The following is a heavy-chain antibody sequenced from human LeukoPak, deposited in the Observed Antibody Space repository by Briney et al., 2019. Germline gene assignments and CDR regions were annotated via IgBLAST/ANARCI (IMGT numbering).Heavy chain of an antibody. CDR1: GGSISSGSYY. V-gene: IGHV4-39*01. CDR2: IYYSAST. J-gene: IGHJ5*02. Sequence: SETLSLTCTVTGGSISSGSYYWGWIRQPPGNGLEWIGSIYYSASTYYNPSLKSRVTISVDTSKNQFSLKLSSVTAADTAVYYCARSGITIFGVKPPGGFDPWGQGTLVTVSS. D-gene: IGHD3-3*01. CDR3: ARSGITIFGVKPPGGFDP.